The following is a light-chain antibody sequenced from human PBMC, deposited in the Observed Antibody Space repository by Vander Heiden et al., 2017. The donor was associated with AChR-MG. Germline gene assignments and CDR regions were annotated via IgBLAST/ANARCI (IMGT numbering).Light chain of an antibody. CDR3: QHDDSSPHT. J-gene: IGKJ4*01. Sequence: AIRMTQSPSSLSASTGDTVTITCRASQGVSSFLAWYQQKPGKAPKLLVYGASTLQSGVPSRFSGSGYGTDFTLTISSLQSEDFATYYCQHDDSSPHTFGGGTKVEIK. V-gene: IGKV1-8*01. CDR1: QGVSSF. CDR2: GAS.